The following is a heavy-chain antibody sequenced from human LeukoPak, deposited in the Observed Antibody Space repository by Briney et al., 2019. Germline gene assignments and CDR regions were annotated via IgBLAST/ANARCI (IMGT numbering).Heavy chain of an antibody. J-gene: IGHJ4*02. V-gene: IGHV3-23*01. CDR1: GSTFSTYA. D-gene: IGHD1-14*01. CDR3: AKDHPSGYYFDY. CDR2: ISGSDGST. Sequence: GGSLRLSCAASGSTFSTYAMSWVRQAPGKGLEWVSAISGSDGSTFNADSVKGRFTISRDNSKNTLFLQMNSLRAEDTAIYYCAKDHPSGYYFDYWGQGTLVTLSS.